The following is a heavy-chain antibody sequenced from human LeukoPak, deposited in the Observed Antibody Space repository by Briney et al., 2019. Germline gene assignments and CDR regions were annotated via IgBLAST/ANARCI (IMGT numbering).Heavy chain of an antibody. CDR2: ISYDGSNK. V-gene: IGHV3-30-3*01. CDR3: ARGRDGSWFDY. D-gene: IGHD5-24*01. J-gene: IGHJ4*02. Sequence: GGSLRPSCAASGFTFSSFAMHWVRQAPGKGLEWVAVISYDGSNKYYADSVKGRFTISRDYSENTLFLHMNSLRAEDTAVYYCARGRDGSWFDYWGQGTLVTVSS. CDR1: GFTFSSFA.